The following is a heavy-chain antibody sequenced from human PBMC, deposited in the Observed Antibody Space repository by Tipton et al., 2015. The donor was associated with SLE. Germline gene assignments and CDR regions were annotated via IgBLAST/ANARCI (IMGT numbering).Heavy chain of an antibody. CDR1: GFTFSSYS. D-gene: IGHD4-17*01. CDR3: ANLRGYGDYGGWYFDL. J-gene: IGHJ2*01. V-gene: IGHV3-21*01. CDR2: ISSSSSYI. Sequence: VQLVQSGGGLVKPGGSLRLSCAASGFTFSSYSMNWVRQAPGKGLEWVSSISSSSSYIYYADSVKGRFTISRDNAKNSLYLQMNSLRAEDTAVYYCANLRGYGDYGGWYFDLWGRGTLVTVSS.